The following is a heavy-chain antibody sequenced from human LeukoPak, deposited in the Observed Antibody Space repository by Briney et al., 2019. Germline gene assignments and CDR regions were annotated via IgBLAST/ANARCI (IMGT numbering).Heavy chain of an antibody. CDR3: ARDPITMVRGLIPHSDY. V-gene: IGHV4-30-4*08. CDR2: IYYSGST. J-gene: IGHJ4*02. Sequence: SQTLSLTCTVSGGSISSGDYYWSWIRQPPGKGLEWSGYIYYSGSTYYNPSLKSRVTISVDTSKNQFSLKLSPVTAADTAVYYCARDPITMVRGLIPHSDYWGQGTLVTVSS. D-gene: IGHD3-10*01. CDR1: GGSISSGDYY.